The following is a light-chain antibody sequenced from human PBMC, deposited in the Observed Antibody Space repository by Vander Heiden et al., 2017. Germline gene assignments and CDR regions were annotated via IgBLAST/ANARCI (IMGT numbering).Light chain of an antibody. V-gene: IGKV4-1*01. CDR2: WAS. CDR1: QSLLYRSNSKSY. CDR3: QQYYTTPYT. J-gene: IGKJ2*01. Sequence: EIVMTQSPDSLAESWGERGTINCKSRQSLLYRSNSKSYLAWYQQKSVQPPKVLIYWASTRESGVPDRFSGSGSGTDFSLTNSSLQAEDVAVYYCQQYYTTPYTFGQGTKLEIK.